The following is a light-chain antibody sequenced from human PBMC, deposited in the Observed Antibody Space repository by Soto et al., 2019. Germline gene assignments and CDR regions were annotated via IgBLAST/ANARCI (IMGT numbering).Light chain of an antibody. CDR1: QSVSTN. J-gene: IGKJ4*01. CDR2: GAS. V-gene: IGKV3-15*01. CDR3: QQYNNWPLT. Sequence: EIVITQSPVTLSVSPGERATLSCRASQSVSTNLAWYQQKRGQAPRLLIFGASTRATGIPARFSGSGSGTEFTLTISSXQSEDFAVYHCQQYNNWPLTFGGGTKVDIK.